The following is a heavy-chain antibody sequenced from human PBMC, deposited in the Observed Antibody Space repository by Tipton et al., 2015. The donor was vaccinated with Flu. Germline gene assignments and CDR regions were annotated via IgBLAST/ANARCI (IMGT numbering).Heavy chain of an antibody. Sequence: SGFTFNSYGMHWVRQAPGKGLEWVAVIWYDGSNKFYAESVKGRFSTSRDNSKNTVYMELTSLRAEDTALYYCARDCSGGACFRLDYWGQGTLVTVSS. J-gene: IGHJ4*02. D-gene: IGHD2-15*01. CDR1: GFTFNSYG. V-gene: IGHV3-33*01. CDR3: ARDCSGGACFRLDY. CDR2: IWYDGSNK.